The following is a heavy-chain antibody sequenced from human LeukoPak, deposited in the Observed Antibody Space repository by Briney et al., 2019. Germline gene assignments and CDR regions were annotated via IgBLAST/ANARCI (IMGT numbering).Heavy chain of an antibody. V-gene: IGHV3-23*01. CDR1: GFTFSNYA. CDR3: AKSLDGYNYRGYFDY. Sequence: GGSLRLSCAASGFTFSNYAMSWVRQAPGKGLEWASAISGSGSSTYYADSVKGRFTISRDNSKNTLYLQMNSLRAEDTAVYYCAKSLDGYNYRGYFDYWGQGTLVTVSS. D-gene: IGHD5-24*01. CDR2: ISGSGSST. J-gene: IGHJ4*02.